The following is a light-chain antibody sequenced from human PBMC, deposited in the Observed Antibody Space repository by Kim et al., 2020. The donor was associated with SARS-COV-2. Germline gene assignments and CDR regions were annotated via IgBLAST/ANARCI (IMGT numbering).Light chain of an antibody. CDR1: NIGSKS. V-gene: IGLV3-21*04. Sequence: SYELTQPPSVSVAPGKTARITCGGNNIGSKSVHWYQQKPGQAPVLVIYYDSDRPSGIPERLSGSNSGYTATLTISRVEAGDEADYHCQEWDTSSEQWVF. CDR2: YDS. CDR3: QEWDTSSEQWV. J-gene: IGLJ3*02.